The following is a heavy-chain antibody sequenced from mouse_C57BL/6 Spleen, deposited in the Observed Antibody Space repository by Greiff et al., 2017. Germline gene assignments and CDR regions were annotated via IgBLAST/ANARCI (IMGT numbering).Heavy chain of an antibody. CDR1: GYTFTSYG. Sequence: QVQLKQSGAELARPGASVKLSCKASGYTFTSYGISWVKQRPGQGLEWIGEIYPRSGNTYYNEKFKGKATLTADKSSSTAYMELRSLTSEDSAVYVCARLWSYYFDYWGQGTTLTVSS. V-gene: IGHV1-81*01. D-gene: IGHD1-1*02. CDR2: IYPRSGNT. CDR3: ARLWSYYFDY. J-gene: IGHJ2*01.